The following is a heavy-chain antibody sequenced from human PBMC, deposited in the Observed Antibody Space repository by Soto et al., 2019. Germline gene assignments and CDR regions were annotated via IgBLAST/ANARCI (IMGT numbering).Heavy chain of an antibody. CDR3: ARDRYYYGSGSYYISWFDP. J-gene: IGHJ5*02. CDR2: ISAYDGKT. Sequence: GASVKVSCKTSGYTFNTYGINWVRQAPGQGLELMGWISAYDGKTTYAEKFQGRVTLTTDTSTSTAYMELRGLRSDDTAVYYCARDRYYYGSGSYYISWFDPWGQGTLVTVSS. CDR1: GYTFNTYG. D-gene: IGHD3-10*01. V-gene: IGHV1-18*01.